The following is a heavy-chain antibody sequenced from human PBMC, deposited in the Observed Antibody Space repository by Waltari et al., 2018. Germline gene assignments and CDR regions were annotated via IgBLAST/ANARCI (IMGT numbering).Heavy chain of an antibody. CDR2: IYTSGST. CDR3: ARHRFVPVAGTPHYYYYYYMDV. Sequence: QVQLQESGPGLVKPSETLSLTCTVSGGSISSYYWSWIRPPAGKGLEWIGRIYTSGSTNYNPSLKSRVTMSVDTSKNQFSLKLSSVTAADTAVYYCARHRFVPVAGTPHYYYYYYMDVWGKGTTVTIS. D-gene: IGHD2-15*01. V-gene: IGHV4-4*07. CDR1: GGSISSYY. J-gene: IGHJ6*03.